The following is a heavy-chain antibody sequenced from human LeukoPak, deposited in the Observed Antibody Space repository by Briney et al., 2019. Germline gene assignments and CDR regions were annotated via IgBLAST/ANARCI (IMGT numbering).Heavy chain of an antibody. CDR2: IYSGGST. D-gene: IGHD1-1*01. CDR3: ARDFPRTGGGGSQFDY. CDR1: GFTVSSNY. V-gene: IGHV3-53*01. J-gene: IGHJ4*02. Sequence: PGGSLRLSCAASGFTVSSNYMSWVRQAPGKGLEWVSVIYSGGSTYYADSVKGRFTISRDNSKNTLYLQMNSLRAEDTALYYCARDFPRTGGGGSQFDYWGQGTLVTVSS.